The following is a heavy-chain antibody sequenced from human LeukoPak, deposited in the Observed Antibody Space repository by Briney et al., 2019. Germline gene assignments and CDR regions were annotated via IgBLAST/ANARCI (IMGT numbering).Heavy chain of an antibody. Sequence: ASVKVSCKASGGTFSSYAISWVRQAPGQGLEWMGGIIPIFGTANYAQKFQGRVTITADESMSTAYMELSSLRSEDTAVYYCARYSYGHYSFDYWGQGTLVTVSS. CDR1: GGTFSSYA. CDR3: ARYSYGHYSFDY. J-gene: IGHJ4*02. D-gene: IGHD5-18*01. V-gene: IGHV1-69*13. CDR2: IIPIFGTA.